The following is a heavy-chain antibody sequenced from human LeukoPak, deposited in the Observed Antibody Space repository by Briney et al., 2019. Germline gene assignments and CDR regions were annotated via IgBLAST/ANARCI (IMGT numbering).Heavy chain of an antibody. V-gene: IGHV3-7*01. CDR2: IKQDGSEK. CDR3: ARGAFGRYFDY. Sequence: GGSLRLSCAASGFTFSSYWMNWVRQAPGKGLEWVANIKQDGSEKYYVDSVKGRFTISRDNAKNSLYLQMNSLRAEDTAVYYCARGAFGRYFDYWGQGTLVAVSS. CDR1: GFTFSSYW. D-gene: IGHD1-26*01. J-gene: IGHJ4*02.